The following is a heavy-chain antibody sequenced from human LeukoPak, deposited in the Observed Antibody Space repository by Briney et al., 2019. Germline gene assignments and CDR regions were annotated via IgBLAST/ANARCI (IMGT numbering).Heavy chain of an antibody. J-gene: IGHJ4*02. CDR2: IIPIFGTA. CDR1: GDTFSNYA. Sequence: ASVKVSCKASGDTFSNYAISWVRQAPGQGLEWMGGIIPIFGTAKYAQKFQGRVTITADTSTSTAYMELSSLRSEDTAVYYCARAGWLQYYYFDYWGQGTLATVSS. CDR3: ARAGWLQYYYFDY. D-gene: IGHD5-24*01. V-gene: IGHV1-69*06.